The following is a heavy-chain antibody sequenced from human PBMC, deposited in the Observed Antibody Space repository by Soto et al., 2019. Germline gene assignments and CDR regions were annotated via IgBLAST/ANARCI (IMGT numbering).Heavy chain of an antibody. Sequence: QVQLVQSGTEVKKPGASVKVSCKASGYTFPSYGITWVRQAPGQGLEWMGWFIPYNGNTNYAQKLQGRVSMTADTDTXXAYRELTRLRSDDTAVYYSARDALGLQWQPYYFDSWGQGTLVTVSS. D-gene: IGHD6-19*01. V-gene: IGHV1-18*01. CDR2: FIPYNGNT. CDR3: ARDALGLQWQPYYFDS. J-gene: IGHJ4*02. CDR1: GYTFPSYG.